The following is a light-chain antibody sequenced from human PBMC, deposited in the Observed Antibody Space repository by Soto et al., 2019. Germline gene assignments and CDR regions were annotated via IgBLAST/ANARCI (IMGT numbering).Light chain of an antibody. CDR1: QSISSW. CDR2: KAS. CDR3: QQYKSFLGT. V-gene: IGKV1-5*03. J-gene: IGKJ1*01. Sequence: DIQMTQSPSTLSASVGDRVTITCRASQSISSWVAWYQQKPGKAPNLLITKASTLESGVPSRFSGSVTGTEFTLTINSLQPDDFATYYCQQYKSFLGTFGQGTKVEIK.